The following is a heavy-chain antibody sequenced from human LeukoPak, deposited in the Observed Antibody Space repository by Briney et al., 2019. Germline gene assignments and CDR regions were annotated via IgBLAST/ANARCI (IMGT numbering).Heavy chain of an antibody. J-gene: IGHJ6*02. CDR2: IYSGGST. CDR3: ARDRQQRAYGMDV. CDR1: GFTVSSNY. D-gene: IGHD6-13*01. V-gene: IGHV3-53*01. Sequence: GGSLRLSCAASGFTVSSNYMSWVRQAPGKGLEWVSVIYSGGSTYYADSVKGRFTISRDNSKNTLYLQMNSLRAEDTAVYYCARDRQQRAYGMDVWGRGTTVTVSS.